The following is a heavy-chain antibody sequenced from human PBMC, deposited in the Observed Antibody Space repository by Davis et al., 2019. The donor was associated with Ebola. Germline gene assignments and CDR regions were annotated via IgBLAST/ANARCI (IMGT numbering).Heavy chain of an antibody. Sequence: GESLKISCAASGISFSNYGMFWVRQAPGKVMEWVAVISPDGSDKNYADSGKGRFTISRDNSKNTLDLQMNSLRAEDTAVYYCASRTHFQHWGQGTLVTVSS. J-gene: IGHJ1*01. CDR3: ASRTHFQH. CDR1: GISFSNYG. CDR2: ISPDGSDK. D-gene: IGHD1/OR15-1a*01. V-gene: IGHV3-30*03.